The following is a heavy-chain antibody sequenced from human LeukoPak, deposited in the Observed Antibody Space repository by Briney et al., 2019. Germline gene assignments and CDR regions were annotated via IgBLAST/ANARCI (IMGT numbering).Heavy chain of an antibody. V-gene: IGHV4-39*01. D-gene: IGHD6-19*01. CDR3: ARLLAVAGGDY. J-gene: IGHJ4*02. CDR2: IYYSGST. Sequence: PSETLSLTCTVSGASITNYYWTWIRQPPGKGLEWIGTIYYSGSTYYNPSLKSRVTISVDTSKNQFSLKLSSVTAADTAVYYCARLLAVAGGDYWGQGALVTVSS. CDR1: GASITNYY.